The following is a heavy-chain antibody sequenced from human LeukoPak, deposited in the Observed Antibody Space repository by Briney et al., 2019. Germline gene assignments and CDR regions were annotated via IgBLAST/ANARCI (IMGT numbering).Heavy chain of an antibody. D-gene: IGHD3-10*02. CDR3: AELGITMIGGV. Sequence: GGSLRLSCAASGFTFSSYWMSWVRQAPGKGLEWVAKMNEYGSEIFYVDSVKGRFTISRDNGKNSLYLQMNSLRAEDTAVYYCAELGITMIGGVWGKGTTVTISS. J-gene: IGHJ6*04. CDR2: MNEYGSEI. CDR1: GFTFSSYW. V-gene: IGHV3-7*01.